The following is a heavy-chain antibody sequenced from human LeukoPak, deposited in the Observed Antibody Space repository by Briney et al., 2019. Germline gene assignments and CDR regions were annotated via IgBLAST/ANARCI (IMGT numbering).Heavy chain of an antibody. Sequence: ASVKVSCKASGYTFTSYGISWVRQAPGQGLEWMGWINPNIGGPNYAQKFQGRVTMTRDTSISTAYMELSRLRSDDTAVYYCAREGYSLGFDPWGQGTLVTVSS. V-gene: IGHV1-2*02. CDR2: INPNIGGP. CDR3: AREGYSLGFDP. CDR1: GYTFTSYG. J-gene: IGHJ5*02. D-gene: IGHD4-23*01.